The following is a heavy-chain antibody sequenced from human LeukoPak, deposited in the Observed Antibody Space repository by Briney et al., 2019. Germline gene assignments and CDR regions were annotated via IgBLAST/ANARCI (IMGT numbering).Heavy chain of an antibody. CDR1: GGSFGGYY. CDR2: INHSGST. V-gene: IGHV4-34*01. D-gene: IGHD3-10*01. Sequence: PSETLSLTCAVYGGSFGGYYWSWIRQPPGKGLEWIGEINHSGSTNYNPSLKSRVTISVDTSKNQFSLKLSSVTAADTAVYYCARSGPWYGSGSYYPYYYYGMDVWGKGTTVTVSS. CDR3: ARSGPWYGSGSYYPYYYYGMDV. J-gene: IGHJ6*04.